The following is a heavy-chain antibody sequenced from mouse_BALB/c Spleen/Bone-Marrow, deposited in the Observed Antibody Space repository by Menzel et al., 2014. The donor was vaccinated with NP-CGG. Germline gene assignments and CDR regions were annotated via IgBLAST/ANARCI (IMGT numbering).Heavy chain of an antibody. Sequence: EVQRVESGGGLVKPGGSLRLSCAASGFTFSDCYMYWVRQTPEKRLEWVATISDGGSYTYYPDSVKGRFTISRDNAKNNLYLQMSSLKSEDTAMYYCVLRWFAYWGQGTLVTVSA. V-gene: IGHV5-4*02. CDR2: ISDGGSYT. J-gene: IGHJ3*01. D-gene: IGHD1-1*01. CDR3: VLRWFAY. CDR1: GFTFSDCY.